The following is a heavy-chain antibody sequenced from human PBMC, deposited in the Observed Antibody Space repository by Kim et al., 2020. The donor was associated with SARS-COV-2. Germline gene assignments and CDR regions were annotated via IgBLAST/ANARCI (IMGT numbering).Heavy chain of an antibody. CDR2: IDPSDSYT. D-gene: IGHD3-16*01. Sequence: GESLKISCKGSGYSFTSYWISWVRQMPGKGLEWMGRIDPSDSYTNYSPSFQGHVTISADKSISTAYLQWSSLKASDTAMDYCARHRGEFGVDSDYWGQRTLVTVSS. V-gene: IGHV5-10-1*01. CDR3: ARHRGEFGVDSDY. CDR1: GYSFTSYW. J-gene: IGHJ4*02.